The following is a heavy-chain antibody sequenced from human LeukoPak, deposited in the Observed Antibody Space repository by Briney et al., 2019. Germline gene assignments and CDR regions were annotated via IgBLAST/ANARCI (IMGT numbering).Heavy chain of an antibody. CDR1: GYSSTSYW. Sequence: GESLKISCKGSGYSSTSYWISWVRQMPGKGLEWMGRIDPSDSYTNYSPSFRGHVTISADKSISTAYLQWSSLKASDTAMYYCASNMVRGVIRGDYWGQGTLVTVSS. CDR3: ASNMVRGVIRGDY. CDR2: IDPSDSYT. V-gene: IGHV5-10-1*01. J-gene: IGHJ4*02. D-gene: IGHD3-10*01.